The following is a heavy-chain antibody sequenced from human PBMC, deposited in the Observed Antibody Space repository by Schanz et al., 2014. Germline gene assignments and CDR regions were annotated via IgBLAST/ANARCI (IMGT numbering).Heavy chain of an antibody. CDR2: IYYSGTT. CDR3: ATSTSWYRSYLDR. CDR1: GDSISRGGYY. V-gene: IGHV4-31*03. J-gene: IGHJ5*02. Sequence: QVQLQESGPGLVRPSQTLSLTCTVSGDSISRGGYYCNWIRQVPGKGLEWIAYIYYSGTTFYNPSLESRGHVSVDTSKNHFSLELNSVTVADTAVYYCATSTSWYRSYLDRWGQGILVTVSS. D-gene: IGHD2-2*01.